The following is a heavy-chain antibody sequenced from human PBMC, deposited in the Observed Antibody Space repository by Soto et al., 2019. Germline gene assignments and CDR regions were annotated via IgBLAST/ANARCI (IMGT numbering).Heavy chain of an antibody. CDR2: IIPILGIA. CDR1: GGTFSSYT. J-gene: IGHJ4*02. V-gene: IGHV1-69*02. Sequence: QVQLVQSGAEVKKPGSSVKVSCKASGGTFSSYTISWVRQAPGQGLEWMGRIIPILGIANYAQKFQGRVTITADKSTSAADMELSSLRSEDTAVYYCATITGTTSSNDYWGQGTLVTVSS. D-gene: IGHD1-20*01. CDR3: ATITGTTSSNDY.